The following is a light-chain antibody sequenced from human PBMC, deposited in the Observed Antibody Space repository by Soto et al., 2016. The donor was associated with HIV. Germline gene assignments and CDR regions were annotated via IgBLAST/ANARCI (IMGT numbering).Light chain of an antibody. CDR2: QDI. CDR1: KLGDKY. J-gene: IGLJ3*02. V-gene: IGLV3-1*01. Sequence: SYELTQPPSVSVSPGQTASITCSGDKLGDKYVCWYQQKPGQSPVLVIYQDIMRPSGIPERFSGSISGSTATLTITGTQAMDEADYYCQAWDSNTGVFGGGTELTVL. CDR3: QAWDSNTGV.